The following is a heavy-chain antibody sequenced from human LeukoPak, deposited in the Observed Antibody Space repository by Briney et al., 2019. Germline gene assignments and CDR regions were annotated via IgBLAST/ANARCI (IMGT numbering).Heavy chain of an antibody. D-gene: IGHD3-22*01. CDR1: GYTFTSYD. Sequence: AAPVKVSCKTSGYTFTSYDLNWVRQATGQGLEWMGWVNPNSGNTGYAQKFQGRVTMTMDLSISTAYMELSSLRSEDTAVYYCARRSDDYDSSAYYHWGQGTLVTVSS. CDR2: VNPNSGNT. J-gene: IGHJ4*02. V-gene: IGHV1-8*01. CDR3: ARRSDDYDSSAYYH.